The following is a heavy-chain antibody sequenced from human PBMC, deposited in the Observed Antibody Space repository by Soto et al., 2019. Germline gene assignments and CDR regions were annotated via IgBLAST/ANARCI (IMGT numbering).Heavy chain of an antibody. CDR2: IDYGGST. CDR3: AITGRDLGSLDS. Sequence: QVQLQESGPGLVKPSETLSLTCTVSGDSISTYYWTWIRPSPGKGLAWMAFIDYGGSTNYNPSLKSRLTLSVDTSKNQFYLKLNSVTAEDTAVYYCAITGRDLGSLDSWGQGTLVTVSS. J-gene: IGHJ4*02. CDR1: GDSISTYY. V-gene: IGHV4-59*08. D-gene: IGHD7-27*01.